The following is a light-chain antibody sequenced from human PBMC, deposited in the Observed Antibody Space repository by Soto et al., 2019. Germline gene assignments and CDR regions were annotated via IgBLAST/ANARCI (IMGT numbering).Light chain of an antibody. CDR1: QDIRGA. Sequence: AIPVTQSPSSLSASVGDRVTITCRASQDIRGALAWYQQKPGKAPKLLIYDVSTVQSGVPSRFSGRGSGTEFTLTIPSLQPEDFVTYYCQQFNIYPITFGQGTRLDI. V-gene: IGKV1-13*02. CDR3: QQFNIYPIT. CDR2: DVS. J-gene: IGKJ5*01.